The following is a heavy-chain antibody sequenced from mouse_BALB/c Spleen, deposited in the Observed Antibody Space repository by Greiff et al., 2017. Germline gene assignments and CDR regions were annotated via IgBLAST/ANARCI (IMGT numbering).Heavy chain of an antibody. Sequence: EVKLMESGGGLVQPGGSRKLSCAASGFTFSSFGMHWVRQAPEKGLEWVAYISSGSSTIYYADTVKGRFTISRDNPKNTLFLQMTSLRSEDTAMYYCARFGNYGFDYWGQGTTLTVSS. CDR1: GFTFSSFG. CDR3: ARFGNYGFDY. CDR2: ISSGSSTI. J-gene: IGHJ2*01. D-gene: IGHD2-1*01. V-gene: IGHV5-17*02.